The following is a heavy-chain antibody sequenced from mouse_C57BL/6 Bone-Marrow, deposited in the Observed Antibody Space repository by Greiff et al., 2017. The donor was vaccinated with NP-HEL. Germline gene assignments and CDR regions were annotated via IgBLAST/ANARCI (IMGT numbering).Heavy chain of an antibody. J-gene: IGHJ2*01. V-gene: IGHV14-4*01. CDR1: GFNIKDDY. CDR3: TTPGVTTVVERVPGYDY. Sequence: VQLQQSGAELVRPGASVKLSCTASGFNIKDDYMHWVKQRPEQGLEWIGWIDPENGDTEYASKFQGKATITADTSSYTAYLQLSSLTSEDTAVYYCTTPGVTTVVERVPGYDYWGQGTTLTVAS. D-gene: IGHD1-1*01. CDR2: IDPENGDT.